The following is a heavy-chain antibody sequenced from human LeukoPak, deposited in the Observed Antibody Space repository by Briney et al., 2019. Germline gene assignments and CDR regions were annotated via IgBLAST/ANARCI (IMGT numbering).Heavy chain of an antibody. V-gene: IGHV3-21*06. D-gene: IGHD2-15*01. CDR3: AREEAATLGY. CDR2: ISSSSNYI. CDR1: GFTFSIYN. J-gene: IGHJ4*02. Sequence: GGSLRLSCAASGFTFSIYNMNWVRQAPGKGLEWVSSISSSSNYIYYADSVKGRFTISRDNAKNSLYLQMNSLRAEDTAVYYCAREEAATLGYWGQGTLVTVSS.